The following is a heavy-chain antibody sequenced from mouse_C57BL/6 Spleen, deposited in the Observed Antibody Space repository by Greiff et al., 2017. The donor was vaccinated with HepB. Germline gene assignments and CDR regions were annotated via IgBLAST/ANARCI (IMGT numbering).Heavy chain of an antibody. CDR1: GYTFTSYW. CDR3: ARGAYDYDGGFDY. V-gene: IGHV1-7*01. CDR2: INPSSGYT. Sequence: VQLVESGAELAKPGASVKLSCKASGYTFTSYWMHWVKQRPGQGLEWIGYINPSSGYTKYNQKFKDKATLTADKSSSTAYMQLSSLTYEDSAVYYCARGAYDYDGGFDYWGQGTTLTVSS. J-gene: IGHJ2*01. D-gene: IGHD2-4*01.